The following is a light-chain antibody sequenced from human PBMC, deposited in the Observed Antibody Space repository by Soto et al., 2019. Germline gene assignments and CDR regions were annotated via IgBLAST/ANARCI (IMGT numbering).Light chain of an antibody. CDR1: QSLLHSNGYNY. V-gene: IGKV2-28*01. CDR3: MQALQTPLT. J-gene: IGKJ4*01. CDR2: LGS. Sequence: DIVMTQSPLSLPVTPGEPASISCRSSQSLLHSNGYNYLDWYLQKPGQSPQLLIYLGSNRGSGVPDRCSGSGSGTDCTRKISRVEAEDVGVYYCMQALQTPLTFGGGTKVEIK.